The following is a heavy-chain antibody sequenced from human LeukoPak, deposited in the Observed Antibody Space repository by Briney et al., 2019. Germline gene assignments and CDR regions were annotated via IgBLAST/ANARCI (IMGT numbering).Heavy chain of an antibody. Sequence: PSQTLSLTCTVSGGSISSGSYYWSWIRQPAGKGLEWIGRIYTSGSTNYNPSLKSRVTILVDTSKNQFSLKLSSVTAADTAVYYCARDALYYYDSSGNPLAFDIWGQGTMVTVSP. J-gene: IGHJ3*02. D-gene: IGHD3-22*01. V-gene: IGHV4-61*02. CDR3: ARDALYYYDSSGNPLAFDI. CDR1: GGSISSGSYY. CDR2: IYTSGST.